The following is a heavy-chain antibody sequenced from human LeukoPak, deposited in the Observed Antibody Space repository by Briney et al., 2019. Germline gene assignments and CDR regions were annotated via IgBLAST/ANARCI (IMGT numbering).Heavy chain of an antibody. CDR2: IYTSGST. D-gene: IGHD6-19*01. CDR3: ARARRPIREDYSSGWYFGSFDY. CDR1: GGSISSYY. Sequence: SETLSLTCAVSGGSISSYYWSWIRQPAGKGLEWIGRIYTSGSTNYNPSLKSRVTMSVDTSKNQFSLKLSSVTAADTAVYYCARARRPIREDYSSGWYFGSFDYWGQGTLVTVSS. J-gene: IGHJ4*02. V-gene: IGHV4-4*07.